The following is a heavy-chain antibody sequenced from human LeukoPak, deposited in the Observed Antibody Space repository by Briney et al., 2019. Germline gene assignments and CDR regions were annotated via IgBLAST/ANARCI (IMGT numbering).Heavy chain of an antibody. J-gene: IGHJ5*02. Sequence: GGSLRHSPAASGFPFIGYTISWVRQAPGKGLEWVSAINNGGGIGTYYADSVKGRFTISRDNSKNTLFLQMNSLRAEDTAIYYCAKEERYCSNISCYNDSWGQGTLVTVSS. D-gene: IGHD2-2*02. CDR2: INNGGGIGT. CDR1: GFPFIGYT. CDR3: AKEERYCSNISCYNDS. V-gene: IGHV3-23*01.